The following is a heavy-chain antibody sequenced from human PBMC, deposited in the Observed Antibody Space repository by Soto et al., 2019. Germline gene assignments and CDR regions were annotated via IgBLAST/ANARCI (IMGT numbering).Heavy chain of an antibody. Sequence: SVKVSCKASGGTFSSYAISWVRQAPGQGLEWMGGIIPIFGTANYAQKFQGRVTITADESTSTAYMELSSLRSEDTAVYYCASWPGIAGYYYYGMDVWGQGTTVTVS. D-gene: IGHD3-10*01. CDR3: ASWPGIAGYYYYGMDV. CDR1: GGTFSSYA. CDR2: IIPIFGTA. J-gene: IGHJ6*02. V-gene: IGHV1-69*13.